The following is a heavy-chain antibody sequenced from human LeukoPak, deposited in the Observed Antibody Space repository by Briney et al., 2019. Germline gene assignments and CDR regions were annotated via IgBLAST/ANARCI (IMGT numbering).Heavy chain of an antibody. CDR2: IFRGGRT. V-gene: IGHV3-66*02. D-gene: IGHD1-14*01. Sequence: GGSLRLSCAASGVTPSSNYMSWVRHAPEKGLEWVSVIFRGGRTYYADSVKGRFTISRDNSKNTLYLQRNSLRAEDTAVYYWARGLRMDWFDPWGQGTLVTVSS. CDR1: GVTPSSNY. J-gene: IGHJ5*02. CDR3: ARGLRMDWFDP.